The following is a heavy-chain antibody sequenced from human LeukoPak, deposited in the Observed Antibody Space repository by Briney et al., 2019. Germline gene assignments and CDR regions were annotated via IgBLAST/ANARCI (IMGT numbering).Heavy chain of an antibody. J-gene: IGHJ4*02. CDR2: IYYSGST. Sequence: SETLSLTCSVSGGSISAYYWGWIRQPPGKGLEWIGTIYYSGSTYYNPSLKSRVAISVDTSRNQFSLKLTSVTPADTAVYYCARTAKYYYGSETYYFFDYWGQGTLVTVSS. D-gene: IGHD3-10*01. CDR3: ARTAKYYYGSETYYFFDY. CDR1: GGSISAYY. V-gene: IGHV4-39*07.